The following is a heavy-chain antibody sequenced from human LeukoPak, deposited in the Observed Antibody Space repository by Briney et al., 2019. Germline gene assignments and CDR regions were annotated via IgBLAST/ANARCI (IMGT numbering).Heavy chain of an antibody. D-gene: IGHD6-13*01. CDR3: ARDGVGSSSWYGDAFDI. J-gene: IGHJ3*02. Sequence: SQTLSLTCAVSGGSISSGGYSWSWIRQPPGKGLEWIGCIYHSGSTYYNPSLKSRVTISVDRSKNQFSLKLSSVTAADTAVYYCARDGVGSSSWYGDAFDIWGQGTMVTVSS. CDR1: GGSISSGGYS. CDR2: IYHSGST. V-gene: IGHV4-30-2*01.